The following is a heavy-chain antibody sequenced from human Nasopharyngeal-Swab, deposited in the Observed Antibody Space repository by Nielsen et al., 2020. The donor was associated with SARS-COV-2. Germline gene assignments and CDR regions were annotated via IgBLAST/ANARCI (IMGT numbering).Heavy chain of an antibody. Sequence: SVKVSCKASGYTFTSYGISWVRQAPGQGLEWMGGIIPIFGTANYAQKFQGRVTITADKSTSTAYMELSSLRSEDTAVYYCARNRGDSSSWYVYYYGMDVWGQGTTVTVSS. CDR3: ARNRGDSSSWYVYYYGMDV. J-gene: IGHJ6*02. CDR2: IIPIFGTA. V-gene: IGHV1-69*06. D-gene: IGHD6-13*01. CDR1: GYTFTSYG.